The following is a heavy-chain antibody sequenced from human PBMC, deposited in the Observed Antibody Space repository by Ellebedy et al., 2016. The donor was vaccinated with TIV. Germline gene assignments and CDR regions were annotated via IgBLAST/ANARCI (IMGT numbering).Heavy chain of an antibody. V-gene: IGHV3-74*01. CDR1: GFIFKNFL. CDR3: ARVSGGSYLGVGCLDY. J-gene: IGHJ4*02. D-gene: IGHD1-26*01. CDR2: ISGDGRTT. Sequence: PGGSLRLSCGASGFIFKNFLMYWVRQAPGKGPEWVSRISGDGRTTNYADSVKGRFTISRDNSNNTLYLQMNSLRPEDTAVYYCARVSGGSYLGVGCLDYWGQGTLVTVSS.